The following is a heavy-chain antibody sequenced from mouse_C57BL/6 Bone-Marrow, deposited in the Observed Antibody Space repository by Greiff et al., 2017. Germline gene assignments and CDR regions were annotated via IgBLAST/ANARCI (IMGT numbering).Heavy chain of an antibody. CDR3: ARLWYYGGAY. CDR2: ILPSIGRT. J-gene: IGHJ3*01. CDR1: DSEVFPIAY. D-gene: IGHD1-1*01. V-gene: IGHV15-2*01. Sequence: VQLQQSGSELRSPGSSVKLSCKDFDSEVFPIAYMSWVRQKPGHGFEWIGGILPSIGRTIYGEKFEDKATLDADTLSNTAYLELNSLTSEDSASYYCARLWYYGGAYWGQGTLVTVSA.